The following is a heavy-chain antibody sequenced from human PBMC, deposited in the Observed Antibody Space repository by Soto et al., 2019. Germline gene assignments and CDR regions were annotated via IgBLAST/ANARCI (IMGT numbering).Heavy chain of an antibody. CDR3: ARGLYDSSGYFDY. CDR2: ISAYNGNT. J-gene: IGHJ4*02. CDR1: GYTFTSYG. V-gene: IGHV1-18*01. Sequence: ASVKVSCKASGYTFTSYGISWVRQAPGQGLEWMGWISAYNGNTNYAQKFQGRVTITADKSASTAYMELSSLRSEDTAVYYCARGLYDSSGYFDYWGQGTLVTVPQ. D-gene: IGHD3-22*01.